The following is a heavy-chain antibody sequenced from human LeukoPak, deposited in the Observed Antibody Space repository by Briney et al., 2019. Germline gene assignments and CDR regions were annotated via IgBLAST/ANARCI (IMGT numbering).Heavy chain of an antibody. D-gene: IGHD6-19*01. CDR3: ARDITVAGTGWYFDL. CDR1: DGSISSYY. CDR2: IYYSGST. J-gene: IGHJ2*01. Sequence: PSETLPLTCSVSDGSISSYYWSWIRQPPGKGLEWIGYIYYSGSTNYNPSLKSRVTISVDTSKNQFSLKLRSVTAADTAVYYCARDITVAGTGWYFDLWGRGTLVTVSS. V-gene: IGHV4-59*01.